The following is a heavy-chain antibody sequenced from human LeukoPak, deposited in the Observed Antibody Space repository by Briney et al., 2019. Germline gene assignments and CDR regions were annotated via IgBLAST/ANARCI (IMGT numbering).Heavy chain of an antibody. V-gene: IGHV4-39*01. CDR2: IYYSGST. Sequence: SETLSLTCTVSGDSVSSTNYYWDWIRQPPGKGLEWIGSIYYSGSTYYNPSLKSRVTISIDTSKNQFSLKLNSVTAADTAVYYCARRYYCGSGSYYDYWGQGTLVTVSS. CDR1: GDSVSSTNYY. J-gene: IGHJ4*02. D-gene: IGHD3-10*01. CDR3: ARRYYCGSGSYYDY.